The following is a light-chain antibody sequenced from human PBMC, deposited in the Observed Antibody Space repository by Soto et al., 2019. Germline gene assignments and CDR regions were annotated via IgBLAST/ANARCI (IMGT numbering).Light chain of an antibody. CDR3: CSYAGFTPYV. CDR1: SSDVGSYNL. V-gene: IGLV2-23*01. CDR2: EGT. Sequence: QSALTQPASVSGSLGQSITISCTGTSSDVGSYNLVSWYQHHPGKAPKLLIFEGTKRPSGISNRFSDSKSGNTASLAISGLQAEDEAVYHCCSYAGFTPYVFGTGTKVTVL. J-gene: IGLJ1*01.